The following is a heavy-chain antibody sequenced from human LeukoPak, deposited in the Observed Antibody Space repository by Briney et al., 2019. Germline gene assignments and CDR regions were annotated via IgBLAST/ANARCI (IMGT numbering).Heavy chain of an antibody. CDR2: IQKDGSEK. J-gene: IGHJ4*02. V-gene: IGHV3-7*01. D-gene: IGHD3-22*01. CDR3: VRLWDSSGFFGY. Sequence: GGSLRLSCAASVFTFNRYCMTWVRDAPGKGVECVANIQKDGSEKHYVASLEGRFTISRDNAENSLFLQLNSLRVGDTAVYYCVRLWDSSGFFGYWGQGALVTVSS. CDR1: VFTFNRYC.